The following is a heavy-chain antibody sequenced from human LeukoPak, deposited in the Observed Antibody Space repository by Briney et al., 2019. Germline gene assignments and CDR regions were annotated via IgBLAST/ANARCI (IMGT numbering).Heavy chain of an antibody. D-gene: IGHD3-3*01. CDR2: IYYSGST. J-gene: IGHJ3*02. V-gene: IGHV4-59*01. CDR3: ARVDFGAGNAFDI. CDR1: GGSLSSYY. Sequence: SETLSLTCTVSGGSLSSYYWSWIREPPGTGLEGMGYIYYSGSTNYNPSLKSRVTISVDTSKNQFSLKLSSVTAADTAVYYCARVDFGAGNAFDIWGQGTMVTVSS.